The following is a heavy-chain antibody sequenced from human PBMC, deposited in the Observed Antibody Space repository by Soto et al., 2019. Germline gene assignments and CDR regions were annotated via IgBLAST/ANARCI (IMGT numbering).Heavy chain of an antibody. J-gene: IGHJ6*02. V-gene: IGHV3-30*18. CDR1: GFTFTSYG. CDR2: ISYDGGDK. Sequence: QVQVVESGGGVDQPGRSLRLSCGASGFTFTSYGMHWVRQAPGKGLEWVAVISYDGGDKYYADSVKGRFTISRDNSKNTLYLQMNSLRAEDTAVYYSAKASGYCSSSTCSRLIYYYYGMGVWGQGTTVTVSS. D-gene: IGHD2-2*01. CDR3: AKASGYCSSSTCSRLIYYYYGMGV.